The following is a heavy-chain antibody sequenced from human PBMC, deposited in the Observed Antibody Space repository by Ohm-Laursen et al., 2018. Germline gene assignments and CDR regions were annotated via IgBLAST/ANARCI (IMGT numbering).Heavy chain of an antibody. Sequence: SLRLSCTASGFTFSDYYMTWIRQAPGKGLEWVSYINSGGNSKYYTDSVEGRFTISRDNAKNSPYLQMNSLRAEDTAVYYCASLSGYSYVNYYYGMDFWGQGTTVTVSS. CDR3: ASLSGYSYVNYYYGMDF. V-gene: IGHV3-11*04. CDR2: INSGGNSK. J-gene: IGHJ6*02. CDR1: GFTFSDYY. D-gene: IGHD5-18*01.